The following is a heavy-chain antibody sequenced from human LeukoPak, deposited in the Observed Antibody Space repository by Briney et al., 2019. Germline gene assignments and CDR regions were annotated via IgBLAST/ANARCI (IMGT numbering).Heavy chain of an antibody. CDR1: GFTLSSYT. J-gene: IGHJ4*02. Sequence: GSLRLSCAVSGFTLSSYTMSWVRQAPGKGLEWVSLISGSGGSTYYADSVKGRFTISRDKSKNTVYLQMNSLGAEDTAFYYCARGYSSSWLGYFDYWGQGTLVTVSS. CDR3: ARGYSSSWLGYFDY. V-gene: IGHV3-23*01. CDR2: ISGSGGST. D-gene: IGHD6-13*01.